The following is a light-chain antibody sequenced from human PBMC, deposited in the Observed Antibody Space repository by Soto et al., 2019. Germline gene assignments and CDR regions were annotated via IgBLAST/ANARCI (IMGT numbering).Light chain of an antibody. V-gene: IGKV3-15*01. Sequence: EIVLTQSPATLSSSPGETATLSCRASQYVGTRLAWYQHKPGQSPRLLISGASTRAADFPARFSGSGSGTEFILTISSLQSEDFAFYYCQQYDDWPWTFGQGTKVDIK. CDR1: QYVGTR. CDR2: GAS. CDR3: QQYDDWPWT. J-gene: IGKJ1*01.